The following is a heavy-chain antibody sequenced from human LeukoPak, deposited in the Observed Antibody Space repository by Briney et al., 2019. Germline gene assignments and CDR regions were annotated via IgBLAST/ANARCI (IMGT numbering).Heavy chain of an antibody. V-gene: IGHV4-59*08. Sequence: PETLSLTCTVSGGSISSYYWSWIRQPPGKGLEWIGYIYYSGSTNYNPSLKSRVTISVDTSKNQFSLKLSSVTAADTAVYYCARHPSAVAGLDYWGQGTLVTVSS. D-gene: IGHD6-19*01. CDR3: ARHPSAVAGLDY. J-gene: IGHJ4*02. CDR2: IYYSGST. CDR1: GGSISSYY.